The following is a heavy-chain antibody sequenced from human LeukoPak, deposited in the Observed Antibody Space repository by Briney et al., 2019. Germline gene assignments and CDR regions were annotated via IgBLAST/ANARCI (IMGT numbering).Heavy chain of an antibody. J-gene: IGHJ4*02. CDR1: GFTFSSYW. V-gene: IGHV3-7*01. Sequence: PGGSLRLSCAASGFTFSSYWMSWVRQAPGKGLEWVANIKQDGSEKYYVDSVKGRFTISSDNAKNSLYLQMNSLRAEDTAVYYCARGSYGDYVRFDYWGQGTLVTVSS. CDR2: IKQDGSEK. CDR3: ARGSYGDYVRFDY. D-gene: IGHD4-17*01.